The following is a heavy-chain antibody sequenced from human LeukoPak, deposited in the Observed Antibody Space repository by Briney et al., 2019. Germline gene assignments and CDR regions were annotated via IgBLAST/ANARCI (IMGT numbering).Heavy chain of an antibody. CDR2: ISDTGNT. CDR3: AKAPVTTCRGAFCYPFDY. V-gene: IGHV3-23*01. Sequence: GGTLRLSCVASGFTFTTYGMSWVRQAPGKGLEWVSAISDTGNTYHADSVKGGFTISRDSSKNTLFLQMNRLRPEDAAVYYCAKAPVTTCRGAFCYPFDYWGLGTLVTVSS. J-gene: IGHJ4*02. D-gene: IGHD2-15*01. CDR1: GFTFTTYG.